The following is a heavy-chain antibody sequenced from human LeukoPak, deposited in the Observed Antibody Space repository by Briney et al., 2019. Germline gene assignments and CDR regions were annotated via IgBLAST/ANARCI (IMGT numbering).Heavy chain of an antibody. CDR1: GFSFSYQG. CDR2: ISPSGDIT. V-gene: IGHV3-23*01. CDR3: AKDDAWLRFGE. Sequence: GGTLRFSCAASGFSFSYQGMNWVRQAPGKGLKWVSGISPSGDITYYADSVKGRFTISRDNSKNTLYLEVISLTAEDTAVYYCAKDDAWLRFGEWSQGTLVTVSS. J-gene: IGHJ4*02. D-gene: IGHD3-10*01.